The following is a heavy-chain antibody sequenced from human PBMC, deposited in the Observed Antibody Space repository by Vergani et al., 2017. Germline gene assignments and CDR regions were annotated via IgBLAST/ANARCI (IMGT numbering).Heavy chain of an antibody. J-gene: IGHJ5*02. V-gene: IGHV4-39*01. Sequence: QLQPQESGPGLVKPSATLSLTCSVSGASIRSSNYYWGWIRQPPGKGLEWIASIYYSGSTYYNPSLKSRVTISVETSKNQFSLKLSSVTAADTAVYFCARHSTVEWLVKLGWIDPWGQGILVTVSS. CDR1: GASIRSSNYY. CDR3: ARHSTVEWLVKLGWIDP. CDR2: IYYSGST. D-gene: IGHD6-19*01.